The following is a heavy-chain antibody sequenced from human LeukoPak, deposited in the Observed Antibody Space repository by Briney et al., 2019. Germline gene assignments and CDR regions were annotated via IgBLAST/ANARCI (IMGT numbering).Heavy chain of an antibody. Sequence: SETLSLTCTVSGGSISSYYWSWIRQPPGKGLKWIGNIYYSGYTTYSPSFRSRVTISVDTSKNQFSLTLSSVTAADTAVYYCTRDRSALDTWGQGTMVTVSS. CDR3: TRDRSALDT. J-gene: IGHJ3*02. CDR2: IYYSGYT. CDR1: GGSISSYY. V-gene: IGHV4-59*01.